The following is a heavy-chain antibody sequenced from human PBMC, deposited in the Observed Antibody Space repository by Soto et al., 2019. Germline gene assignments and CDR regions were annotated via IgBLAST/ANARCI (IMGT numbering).Heavy chain of an antibody. V-gene: IGHV3-30-3*01. CDR1: GFTFSSYA. Sequence: QVQLVESGGGVVQPGRSLRLSCAASGFTFSSYAMHWVRQAPGKGLEWVAVISYDGSNKYYADSVKGRFTISRDNSKKTLYLQMNSLRAEDTAVYYCAREGGVTPYYGMDVWGQGTTVTVSS. D-gene: IGHD3-16*01. J-gene: IGHJ6*02. CDR2: ISYDGSNK. CDR3: AREGGVTPYYGMDV.